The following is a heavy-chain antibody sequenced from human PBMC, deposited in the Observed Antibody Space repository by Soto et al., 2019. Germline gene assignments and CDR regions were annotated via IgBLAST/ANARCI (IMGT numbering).Heavy chain of an antibody. D-gene: IGHD3-16*01. J-gene: IGHJ6*02. CDR1: GYTFTIYA. CDR2: ISTGNGNT. Sequence: GASVKVSCKDSGYTFTIYAIHWVRQATGQRLEWMGWISTGNGNTKYSQKFQGRVTMTTDTSTTTAYMELRSLRSDDTAVYYCARMGDVPYYYYGMDAWGQGTTVTVSS. CDR3: ARMGDVPYYYYGMDA. V-gene: IGHV1-3*04.